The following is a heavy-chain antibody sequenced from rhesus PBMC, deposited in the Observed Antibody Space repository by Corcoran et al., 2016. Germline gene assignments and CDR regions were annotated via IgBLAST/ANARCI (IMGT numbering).Heavy chain of an antibody. CDR1: GGSISDSYR. V-gene: IGHV4S10*01. D-gene: IGHD6-31*01. Sequence: QVQLQESGPGVVKPSETLSLTCAVSGGSISDSYRWSWIRPPPGTGMEGIGYIYGSRRSNKYNPSLNSRVTNTKDTSKNQFSVKMRAVTAADTAVYYCARRRIAAAGGLDSWGQGVVVTVSS. CDR2: IYGSRRSN. CDR3: ARRRIAAAGGLDS. J-gene: IGHJ6*01.